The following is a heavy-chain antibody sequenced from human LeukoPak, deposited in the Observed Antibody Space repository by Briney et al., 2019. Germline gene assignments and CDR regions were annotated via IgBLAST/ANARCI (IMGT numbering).Heavy chain of an antibody. V-gene: IGHV3-53*01. D-gene: IGHD2-2*01. Sequence: PGGSLRLSCAASGFTVSSNYMSWVRQAPGKGLEWVSVIYSGGSTYYADSVKGRFTISRDNSKNTLYLQMNSLRAEDTAVYYCASQYQPLDNWFDPWGQGTLVTVSS. CDR2: IYSGGST. J-gene: IGHJ5*02. CDR3: ASQYQPLDNWFDP. CDR1: GFTVSSNY.